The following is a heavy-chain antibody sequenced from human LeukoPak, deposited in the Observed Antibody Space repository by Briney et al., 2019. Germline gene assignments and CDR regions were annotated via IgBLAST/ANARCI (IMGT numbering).Heavy chain of an antibody. V-gene: IGHV3-53*01. J-gene: IGHJ4*02. CDR1: GFTVRSNY. CDR2: IYSGGST. D-gene: IGHD6-13*01. Sequence: GGSLRLSCAASGFTVRSNYMSWVRQAPGKGLEWVSIIYSGGSTYYADSVKGRFTISRDNSKNTLFLQMNSLRAEDTAVYYCARVASSWQFDYWGQGTLVTVSS. CDR3: ARVASSWQFDY.